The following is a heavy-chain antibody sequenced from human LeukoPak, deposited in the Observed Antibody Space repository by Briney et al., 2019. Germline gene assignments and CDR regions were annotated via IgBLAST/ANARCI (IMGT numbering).Heavy chain of an antibody. V-gene: IGHV3-30*02. Sequence: GGSLRLSCAASGFTFSSYGMHWVRRAPGKGLEWVAFIRYDGSNKYYADSVKGRFTISRDNAKNTLYLQMNSLRVDDTAVYYCARDWYHAIDYWGQGTLVTVSS. CDR3: ARDWYHAIDY. CDR2: IRYDGSNK. J-gene: IGHJ4*02. CDR1: GFTFSSYG. D-gene: IGHD2-2*01.